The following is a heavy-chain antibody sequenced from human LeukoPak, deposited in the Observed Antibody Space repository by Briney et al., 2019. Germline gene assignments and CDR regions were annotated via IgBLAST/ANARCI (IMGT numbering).Heavy chain of an antibody. Sequence: ASVKVSCKASGYTFIGYYMHWVRQAPGQGLEWMGWINPNSGGTNYAQKFQGRVTMTRDTSISTAHMELSRLRSDDTAVYYCARATYYYDSSGYYPRTFGYWGQGTLVTVSS. CDR1: GYTFIGYY. CDR3: ARATYYYDSSGYYPRTFGY. V-gene: IGHV1-2*02. CDR2: INPNSGGT. J-gene: IGHJ4*02. D-gene: IGHD3-22*01.